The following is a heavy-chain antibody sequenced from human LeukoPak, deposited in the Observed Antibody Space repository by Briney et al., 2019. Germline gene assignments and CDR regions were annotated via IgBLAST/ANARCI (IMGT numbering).Heavy chain of an antibody. J-gene: IGHJ6*03. Sequence: ASVKVSCKASGYTFTSYDINWVRQATGQGREWMGWITPNSGNTGYAQKFQGRVTITRNTSISTAYMELSSLRSEDTAVYYCARGQLWPRDYYYYMDVWGKGTTVTVSS. D-gene: IGHD5-18*01. V-gene: IGHV1-8*03. CDR1: GYTFTSYD. CDR3: ARGQLWPRDYYYYMDV. CDR2: ITPNSGNT.